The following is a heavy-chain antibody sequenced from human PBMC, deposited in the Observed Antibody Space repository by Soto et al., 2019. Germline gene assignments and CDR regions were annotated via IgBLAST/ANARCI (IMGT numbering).Heavy chain of an antibody. Sequence: TQSLTSTVSRGNVGSANNFWTWLRQHPGKGLEWIGYIYYSGSTYYNPSLKSRVTISVDTSKNQFSLKLSSVTAADTAVYYCARAMLPSTTVVTPDFDYWGQGTLVTVSS. CDR2: IYYSGST. V-gene: IGHV4-31*03. J-gene: IGHJ4*02. CDR1: RGNVGSANNF. D-gene: IGHD4-17*01. CDR3: ARAMLPSTTVVTPDFDY.